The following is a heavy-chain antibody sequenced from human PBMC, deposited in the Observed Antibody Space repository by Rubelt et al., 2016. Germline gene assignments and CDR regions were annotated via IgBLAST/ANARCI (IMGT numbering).Heavy chain of an antibody. J-gene: IGHJ2*01. CDR3: ANGDSEEWYFDV. V-gene: IGHV4-39*01. CDR1: GGSVISNSHF. CDR2: LYYSGIT. D-gene: IGHD4-17*01. Sequence: QLQLQESGPGLVKPSETLSLTCTVSGGSVISNSHFWGWVRQPPGKGLEWIGSLYYSGITHYNPSLKSRVTISVDTAKNQCSLKVNTVTAADTAVYYCANGDSEEWYFDVWGRGTLVTVSS.